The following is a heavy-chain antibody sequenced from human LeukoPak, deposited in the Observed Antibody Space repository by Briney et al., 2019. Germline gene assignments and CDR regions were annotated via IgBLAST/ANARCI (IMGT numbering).Heavy chain of an antibody. D-gene: IGHD2-8*01. Sequence: GGSLRLSCAASGFTFSNYLMSWVRQAPGKGLEWVAYIKEDESEKYYVDAVKGRFTISRDNAKNSLFLQMNSLRAEDTAVYYCARGVYAFDIWGQGTMVTVSS. CDR3: ARGVYAFDI. CDR1: GFTFSNYL. CDR2: IKEDESEK. J-gene: IGHJ3*02. V-gene: IGHV3-7*01.